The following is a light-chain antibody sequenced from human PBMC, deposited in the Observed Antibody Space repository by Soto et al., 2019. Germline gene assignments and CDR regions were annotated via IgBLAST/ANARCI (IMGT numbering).Light chain of an antibody. CDR3: QTWGTGIVV. Sequence: QLVLTQSPSASASLGASVKLTCTLSSGHSSYAIAWHQQQPEKGPRYLMKLNSDGIHSKGDGIPDRFSGSSSGAERYLTISSLQSEDEAYYYCQTWGTGIVVFGGWTKLTVL. V-gene: IGLV4-69*01. CDR1: SGHSSYA. J-gene: IGLJ2*01. CDR2: LNSDGIH.